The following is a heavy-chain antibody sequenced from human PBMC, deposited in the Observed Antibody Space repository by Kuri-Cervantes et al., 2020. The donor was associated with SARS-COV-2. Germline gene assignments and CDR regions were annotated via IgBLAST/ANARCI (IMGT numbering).Heavy chain of an antibody. CDR1: GYTFTSYD. D-gene: IGHD1-26*01. CDR2: MNPNSGNT. Sequence: ASVKVSCKASGYTFTSYDINWVRQATGQGLEWMGWMNPNSGNTGYAQKFQGRVTITRNTSISTAYMELSSLRSEDTAVYYCARDQRRYRANDAPYDFWGQGTLVTVSS. J-gene: IGHJ4*02. CDR3: ARDQRRYRANDAPYDF. V-gene: IGHV1-8*03.